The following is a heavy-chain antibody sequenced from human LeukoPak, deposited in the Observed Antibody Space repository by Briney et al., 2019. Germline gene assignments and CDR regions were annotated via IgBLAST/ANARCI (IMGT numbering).Heavy chain of an antibody. V-gene: IGHV1-2*02. J-gene: IGHJ6*02. CDR1: GYTFTGYY. CDR2: INPNSGGT. CDR3: ARGGRGGSSPYYYGMDV. Sequence: ASVKVSCKASGYTFTGYYIHWVRQAPGQGLEWMGWINPNSGGTNYAQKFQGRVTMTRDTSISTAYMELSSLRSDDTAVYYCARGGRGGSSPYYYGMDVWGQGTTVTVSS. D-gene: IGHD6-13*01.